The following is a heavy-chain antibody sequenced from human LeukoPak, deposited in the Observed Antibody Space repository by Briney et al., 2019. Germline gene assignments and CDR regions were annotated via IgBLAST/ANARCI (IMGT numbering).Heavy chain of an antibody. CDR1: GGTFSSNA. D-gene: IGHD3-22*01. CDR2: IILINAIT. J-gene: IGHJ6*02. Sequence: SVKVSCKASGGTFSSNAITWVRQAPGQGLEWMGRIILINAITNYAQKFQGRVTIIADKSTYTAYLELSSLGSEDTAVYYCATRGSGSPTSYYGMDVWGQGTTVTVSS. V-gene: IGHV1-69*04. CDR3: ATRGSGSPTSYYGMDV.